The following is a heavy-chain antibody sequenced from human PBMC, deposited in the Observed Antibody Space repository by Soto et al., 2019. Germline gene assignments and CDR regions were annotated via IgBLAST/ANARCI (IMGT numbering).Heavy chain of an antibody. Sequence: QLQLQESGPGLVKPSETLSLTCTVSGGSISSSSYYWGWIRQPPGKGLEWIGSIYYSGSTYYNPSLKSRVTISVDTSKNQFSLKLSSVTAADTAVYYCARIGIAVADTVTFDYWGQGTLVTVSS. CDR3: ARIGIAVADTVTFDY. J-gene: IGHJ4*02. CDR1: GGSISSSSYY. CDR2: IYYSGST. V-gene: IGHV4-39*01. D-gene: IGHD6-19*01.